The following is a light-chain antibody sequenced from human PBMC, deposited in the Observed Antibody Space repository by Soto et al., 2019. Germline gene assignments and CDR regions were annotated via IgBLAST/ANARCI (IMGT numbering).Light chain of an antibody. J-gene: IGLJ2*01. CDR3: SSYAGSNTVI. Sequence: QSVLTQPPSASGSPGQSVTISCTGTSSDVGAYNYVSWYQQHPGKVPKLMIYEVSKRPSGVPDRFSGSKSVNTASLTVSGLQADDEADYYCSSYAGSNTVIFGGGTKVTVL. CDR2: EVS. V-gene: IGLV2-8*01. CDR1: SSDVGAYNY.